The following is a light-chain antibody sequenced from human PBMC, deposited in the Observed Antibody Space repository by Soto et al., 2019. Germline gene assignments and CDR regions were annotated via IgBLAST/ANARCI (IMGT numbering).Light chain of an antibody. J-gene: IGLJ1*01. Sequence: QSVLTQPASVSGSPGQSITISCTGTSSDVGSYNLVSWYQQHPGKAPKVMIYEVSKRPSGVPNRFSGSKSGYTASLTISGLQAEDEADYYCCSYAGSSTYVFGTETKVTVL. CDR2: EVS. V-gene: IGLV2-23*02. CDR1: SSDVGSYNL. CDR3: CSYAGSSTYV.